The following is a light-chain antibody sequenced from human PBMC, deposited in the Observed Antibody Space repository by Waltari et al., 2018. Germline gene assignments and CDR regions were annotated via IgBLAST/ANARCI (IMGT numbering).Light chain of an antibody. CDR1: QSVLDRSKTKNY. Sequence: DIVMTQSPDFLAVSLGERATINCKTSQSVLDRSKTKNYLAWYQQKPGQLPKLLIYWASTRESGVPDRFSGSGTGTDFTLTISSLQAEDVAVYYCQQYQSTPPEYAFGQWTKLEI. V-gene: IGKV4-1*01. J-gene: IGKJ2*01. CDR3: QQYQSTPPEYA. CDR2: WAS.